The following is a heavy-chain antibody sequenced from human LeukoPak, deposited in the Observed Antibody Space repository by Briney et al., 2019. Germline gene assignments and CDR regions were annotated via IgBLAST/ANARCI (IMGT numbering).Heavy chain of an antibody. CDR1: GGSISSGDYY. V-gene: IGHV4-30-4*01. D-gene: IGHD3-22*01. J-gene: IGHJ4*02. CDR3: ARIAYYYDSSGYYLFDY. Sequence: SETLSLTCTVSGGSISSGDYYWSWIRQPPGKGLEWIGYIYYSGSTYYNPSLKSRVTISVDTSKNQFSLKLSSVTAADTAVYYCARIAYYYDSSGYYLFDYWGQGTLVTVSS. CDR2: IYYSGST.